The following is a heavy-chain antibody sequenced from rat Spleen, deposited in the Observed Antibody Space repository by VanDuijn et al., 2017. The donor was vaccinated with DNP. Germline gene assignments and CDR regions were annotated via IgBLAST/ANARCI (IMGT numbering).Heavy chain of an antibody. CDR2: ITSGSGTT. CDR3: ARDGTVFRYFDF. J-gene: IGHJ1*01. D-gene: IGHD5-1*01. V-gene: IGHV5-31*01. Sequence: EVQLVESGGDLVQPGRSLKLSCVASGFTFSYYWMAWVRQVPGKGLEWIASITSGSGTTSYPDSVKGRFTISRDNAKSTLYLQMNSLRSEDMATYYCARDGTVFRYFDFWGPVTMVTVSS. CDR1: GFTFSYYW.